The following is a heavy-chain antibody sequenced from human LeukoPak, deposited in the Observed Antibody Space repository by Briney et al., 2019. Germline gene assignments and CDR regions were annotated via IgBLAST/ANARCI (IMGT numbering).Heavy chain of an antibody. CDR1: EFTFSSSA. CDR3: AKGSYCSSTSCYYDY. D-gene: IGHD2-2*01. Sequence: GGSLRLSCAASEFTFSSSAMSWVRPAPGKGLEWVSSISGSDDTTEYADSVKGRFTISRDNAKNSLYLQMNSLRAEDTALYYCAKGSYCSSTSCYYDYWGQGTLVTVSS. CDR2: ISGSDDTT. J-gene: IGHJ4*02. V-gene: IGHV3-23*01.